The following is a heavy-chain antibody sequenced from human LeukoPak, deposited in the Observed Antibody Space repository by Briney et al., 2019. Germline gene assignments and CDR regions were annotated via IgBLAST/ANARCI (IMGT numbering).Heavy chain of an antibody. J-gene: IGHJ4*02. Sequence: ASVKVSCKASGYTFTGYYMHWVRPAPGQGLAWMGWINPNSGGTNYAQKFQGRVTMTRDTSISTAYMELSRLRSDDTAVYYCARAPMVRGVIIPVYFDYWGQGTLVTVSS. CDR2: INPNSGGT. V-gene: IGHV1-2*02. D-gene: IGHD3-10*01. CDR1: GYTFTGYY. CDR3: ARAPMVRGVIIPVYFDY.